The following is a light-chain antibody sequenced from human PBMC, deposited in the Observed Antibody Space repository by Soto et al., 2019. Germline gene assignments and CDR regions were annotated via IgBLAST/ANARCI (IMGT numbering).Light chain of an antibody. CDR2: EVS. CDR1: SSDVGGYNY. J-gene: IGLJ1*01. CDR3: SSYAGSNNLYV. Sequence: QAVVTQPASVSGSPGQSITISCTGSSSDVGGYNYVSWYQQHPGKAPKLMIYEVSKRPSGVPDRFSGSKSGNTPSLTVSGLQAEDEADYYCSSYAGSNNLYVFGTGTKLTVL. V-gene: IGLV2-8*01.